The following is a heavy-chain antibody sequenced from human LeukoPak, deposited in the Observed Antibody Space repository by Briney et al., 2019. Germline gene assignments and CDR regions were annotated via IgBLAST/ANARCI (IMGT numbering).Heavy chain of an antibody. CDR2: IWYDGSNK. CDR1: GFTFSSYG. V-gene: IGHV3-33*01. J-gene: IGHJ6*03. Sequence: PGGSLRLSCAASGFTFSSYGMHWVRQAPGKGLEWVAVIWYDGSNKYYADSVKGRFTISRDNSKSTLYLQMNSLRAEDTAVYYCARDYYYYYMDVWGKGTTVTVSS. CDR3: ARDYYYYYMDV.